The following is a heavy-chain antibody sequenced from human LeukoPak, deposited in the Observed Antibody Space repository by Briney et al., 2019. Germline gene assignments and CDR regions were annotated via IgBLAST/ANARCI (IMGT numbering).Heavy chain of an antibody. CDR1: GGSISSGGYY. D-gene: IGHD2-15*01. Sequence: SETLSPTCTVSGGSISSGGYYWSWIRQHPGKGLEWIGYIYYSGSTYYNPSLKSRVTISVDTSKNQFSLKLSSVTAADTAVYYCARDNVALSYFDYWGQGTLVTVSS. CDR3: ARDNVALSYFDY. V-gene: IGHV4-31*03. CDR2: IYYSGST. J-gene: IGHJ4*02.